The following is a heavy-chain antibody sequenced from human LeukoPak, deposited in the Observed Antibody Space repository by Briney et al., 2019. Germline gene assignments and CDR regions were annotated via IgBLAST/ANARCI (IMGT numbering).Heavy chain of an antibody. CDR3: ASYDVEQQLTNDAFDI. Sequence: NPSETLSLTCSVSGASISTSDYYWGWIRQPPGKGLEWIGSIYYSGSTYYNPSLKSRVTISVDKSKNQFSLKLSSVTAADTAVYYCASYDVEQQLTNDAFDIWGQGTMSPSLQ. CDR1: GASISTSDYY. J-gene: IGHJ3*02. V-gene: IGHV4-39*07. CDR2: IYYSGST. D-gene: IGHD6-13*01.